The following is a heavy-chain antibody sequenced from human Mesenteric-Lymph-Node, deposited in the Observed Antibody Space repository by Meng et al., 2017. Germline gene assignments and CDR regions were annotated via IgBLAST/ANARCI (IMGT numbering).Heavy chain of an antibody. CDR1: GGSISSYY. CDR2: IYYSGST. D-gene: IGHD1-26*01. J-gene: IGHJ4*02. CDR3: ARDRLDGGSYYIDY. V-gene: IGHV4-59*01. Sequence: SETLSLTCTVSGGSISSYYWSWIRQPPGNGREWIGYIYYSGSTNYNPSLKSRVTISVDTSKNQFSLKLSSVTAADTAVYYCARDRLDGGSYYIDYWGQGTLVTVSS.